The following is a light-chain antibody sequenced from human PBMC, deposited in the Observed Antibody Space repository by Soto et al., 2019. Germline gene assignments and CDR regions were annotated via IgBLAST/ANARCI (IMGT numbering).Light chain of an antibody. V-gene: IGKV1-5*03. CDR3: QQYHSYPWT. Sequence: DIQMTQSPSTLSASVGDRVTLTCRASQSISGWLAWYQQKPGKAPKLLIYKASNLESGVPSRFSGSESRTEFTFTISSLQPDDFATYYCQQYHSYPWTFGQGTKVEI. J-gene: IGKJ1*01. CDR1: QSISGW. CDR2: KAS.